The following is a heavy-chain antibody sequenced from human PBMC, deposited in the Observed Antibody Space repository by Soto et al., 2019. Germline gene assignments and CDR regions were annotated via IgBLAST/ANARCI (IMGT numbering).Heavy chain of an antibody. D-gene: IGHD3-22*01. V-gene: IGHV1-46*01. CDR3: ARAQYYYDSSGYRAHFDY. Sequence: GASVKVSCKASGYTFTSYYMHWVRQAPGQGLEWMGIINPSGGSTSYAQKFQGRVTMTRDTSTSTVYMELSSLRSEDTAVYYCARAQYYYDSSGYRAHFDYWGQGTLVTVSS. CDR1: GYTFTSYY. J-gene: IGHJ4*02. CDR2: INPSGGST.